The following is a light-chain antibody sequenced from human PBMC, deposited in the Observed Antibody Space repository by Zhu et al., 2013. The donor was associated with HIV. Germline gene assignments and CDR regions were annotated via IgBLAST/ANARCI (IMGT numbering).Light chain of an antibody. V-gene: IGKV1-17*01. CDR1: QGISNH. J-gene: IGKJ2*02. Sequence: DIQMTQSPSSLSASVGDRVTITCRASQGISNHLGWYQQKPGKAPKRLIYTASTLQSGSHQGSAAVDLGQISLSQSAACSLKICNLYCLQSNSYPRTFGQGTRLEIK. CDR2: TAS. CDR3: LQSNSYPRT.